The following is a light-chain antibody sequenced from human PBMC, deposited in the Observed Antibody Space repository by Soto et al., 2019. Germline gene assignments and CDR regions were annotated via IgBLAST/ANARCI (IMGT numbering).Light chain of an antibody. J-gene: IGLJ2*01. CDR1: SSNIGAGYD. CDR2: ADN. V-gene: IGLV1-40*01. Sequence: QSVLTQTPSVSGAPGQKITMSCTGSSSNIGAGYDVHWYQQLPGAAPRLLIYADNNRPSGVADRFSASNSGTSASLAITGLQGEEEAVYYCQSYDTSLSGVIFGAGTKLTVL. CDR3: QSYDTSLSGVI.